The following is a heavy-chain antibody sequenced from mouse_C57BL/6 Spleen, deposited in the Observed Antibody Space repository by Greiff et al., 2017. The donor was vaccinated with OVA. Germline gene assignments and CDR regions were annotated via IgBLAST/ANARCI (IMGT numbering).Heavy chain of an antibody. V-gene: IGHV1-63*01. CDR3: AREYYGTFDY. Sequence: VQRVESGAELVRPGTSVKMSCKASGYTFTNYWIGWAKQRPGHGLEWIGDIYPGGGYTNYNEKFKGKATLTADKSSSTAYMQFSSLTSEDSAIYYCAREYYGTFDYWGQGTTLTVSS. D-gene: IGHD1-1*01. J-gene: IGHJ2*01. CDR1: GYTFTNYW. CDR2: IYPGGGYT.